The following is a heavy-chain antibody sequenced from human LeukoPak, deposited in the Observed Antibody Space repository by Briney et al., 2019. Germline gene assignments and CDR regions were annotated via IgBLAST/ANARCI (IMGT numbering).Heavy chain of an antibody. V-gene: IGHV3-7*03. D-gene: IGHD3-10*01. Sequence: GGSLRLSCAASGFTFSDYWMNWVRQAPGKVLEWVANMKEDGSEKYCVDCVKGRFTISRDNAKNSLYLQMNSLRVEDTAVYYCARGPNYGSRSDYFDYWGQGTLVTVSS. CDR1: GFTFSDYW. CDR3: ARGPNYGSRSDYFDY. CDR2: MKEDGSEK. J-gene: IGHJ4*02.